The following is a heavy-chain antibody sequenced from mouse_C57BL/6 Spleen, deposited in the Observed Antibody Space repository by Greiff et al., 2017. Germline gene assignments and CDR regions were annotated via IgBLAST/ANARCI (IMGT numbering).Heavy chain of an antibody. CDR1: GYTFTEYT. J-gene: IGHJ3*01. V-gene: IGHV1-62-2*01. Sequence: LVESGAELVKPGASVKLSCKASGYTFTEYTIHWVKQRSGQGLEWIGWFYPGSGSIKYNEKFKDKATLTADKSSSTVYMELSRLTSEDSAVYFCARHEDLYDDAAWFAYWGQGTLVTVSA. CDR3: ARHEDLYDDAAWFAY. CDR2: FYPGSGSI. D-gene: IGHD2-12*01.